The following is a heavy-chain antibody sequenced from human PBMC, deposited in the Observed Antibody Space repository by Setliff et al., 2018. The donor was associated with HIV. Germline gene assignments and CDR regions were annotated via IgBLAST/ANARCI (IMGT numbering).Heavy chain of an antibody. CDR2: ISWSSGNI. Sequence: GGSLRLSCTASGFVFESYAMHWVRQAPGKGLEWVSGISWSSGNIVYADSVKGRFTISRDNAKNSLYLQMNSLRVEDTAFYYCVKDYAHLYAFDIWGQGTMVTVSS. D-gene: IGHD3-16*01. CDR3: VKDYAHLYAFDI. J-gene: IGHJ3*02. V-gene: IGHV3-9*01. CDR1: GFVFESYA.